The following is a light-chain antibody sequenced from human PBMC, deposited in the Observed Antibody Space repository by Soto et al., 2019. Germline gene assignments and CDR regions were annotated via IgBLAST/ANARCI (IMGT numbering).Light chain of an antibody. CDR2: AAS. V-gene: IGKV1-27*01. J-gene: IGKJ3*01. Sequence: DIQMTQSPSSLSASVGDRVTITCRASQGISNYLAWYQQKPGKVPKLLIYAASTLQARLPSRFSGSGSGTDFTLSISGLQPEDVATYYCQKYNSAPLFTFGPGTKVNIK. CDR3: QKYNSAPLFT. CDR1: QGISNY.